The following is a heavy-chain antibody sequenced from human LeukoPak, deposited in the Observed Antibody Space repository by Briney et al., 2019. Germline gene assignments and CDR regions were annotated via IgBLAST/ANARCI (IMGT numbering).Heavy chain of an antibody. CDR1: GFTFSSFG. CDR3: ASCKLLLRSDWFDP. V-gene: IGHV3-30*02. CDR2: IRYDGSNK. Sequence: GSLRLSCAASGFTFSSFGMHWVRQAPGKGLEWVAFIRYDGSNKYYADSVKGRFTISRDNSKNVLYLRMNSLRAEDTAVYYCASCKLLLRSDWFDPWGQGTLVTVSS. D-gene: IGHD2-15*01. J-gene: IGHJ5*02.